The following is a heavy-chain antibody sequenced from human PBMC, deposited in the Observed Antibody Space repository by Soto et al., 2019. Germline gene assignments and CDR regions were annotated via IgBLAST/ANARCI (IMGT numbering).Heavy chain of an antibody. CDR1: GGSVTNTTYF. D-gene: IGHD3-10*01. Sequence: PSETLSLTCVVSGGSVTNTTYFWGWIRQPPGKGPEWIGSIYYSGTTYSNPSLKSRLTMSIDTSKNQFSLKLSSVTAADTAVYYCATMATFGSLNWFDPWGQGTLVTVSS. V-gene: IGHV4-39*01. CDR3: ATMATFGSLNWFDP. CDR2: IYYSGTT. J-gene: IGHJ5*02.